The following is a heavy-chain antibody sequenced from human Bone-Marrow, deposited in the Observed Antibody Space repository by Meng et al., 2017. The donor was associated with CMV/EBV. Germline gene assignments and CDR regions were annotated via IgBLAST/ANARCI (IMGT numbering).Heavy chain of an antibody. J-gene: IGHJ4*02. Sequence: GGSLRLSCAASGFTVSSSYMTWVRQAPGKGLEWVSVIYNDGMTSYADAVKGRFSISRDNSKNTLYLQMNSLRAEDTAVYYCAKESSGGSCFDYWGQGTLVTVSS. CDR2: IYNDGMT. CDR3: AKESSGGSCFDY. D-gene: IGHD2-15*01. CDR1: GFTVSSSY. V-gene: IGHV3-53*05.